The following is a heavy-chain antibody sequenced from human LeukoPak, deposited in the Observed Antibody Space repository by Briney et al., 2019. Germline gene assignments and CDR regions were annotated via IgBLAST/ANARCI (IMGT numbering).Heavy chain of an antibody. CDR3: AKESRDGYNWGIPNGIDY. D-gene: IGHD5-24*01. CDR2: ISWNSGSI. CDR1: GFTFDDYA. J-gene: IGHJ4*02. Sequence: PGRSLRLSCAASGFTFDDYAMHWVRQAPGKGLEWVSGISWNSGSIGYADSVKGRFTISRDNAKNSLSLQMNSLRAEDTALYYCAKESRDGYNWGIPNGIDYWGQGTLVTVSS. V-gene: IGHV3-9*01.